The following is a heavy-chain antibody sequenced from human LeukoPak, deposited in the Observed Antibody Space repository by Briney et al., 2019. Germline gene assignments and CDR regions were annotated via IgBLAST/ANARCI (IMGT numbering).Heavy chain of an antibody. CDR3: ARSRQASXLFNS. Sequence: SQTLSLTCTVSGYAITSGGFSWNWIRQPPGKGLEWIGCIYDRGPAYYNPSLKSRFTISVDRPKNQFFLNVTSLTAADTAVYYCARSRQASXLFNSWGQGTLVVVSS. V-gene: IGHV4-30-2*01. CDR1: GYAITSGGFS. CDR2: IYDRGPA. J-gene: IGHJ5*01.